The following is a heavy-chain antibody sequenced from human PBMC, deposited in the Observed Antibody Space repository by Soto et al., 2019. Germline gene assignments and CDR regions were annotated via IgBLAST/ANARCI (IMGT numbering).Heavy chain of an antibody. CDR2: IYYSGST. CDR1: GGSISSGGYY. Sequence: SETLSLTCTVSGGSISSGGYYWSWIRQHPGKGLEWIGYIYYSGSTYYNPSLKSRVTISVDTSKNQFSLKLSSVTAADTAVYYCASLSLTYSSSGEYYYYYMDVWGKGTTVTVSS. CDR3: ASLSLTYSSSGEYYYYYMDV. V-gene: IGHV4-31*03. J-gene: IGHJ6*03. D-gene: IGHD6-13*01.